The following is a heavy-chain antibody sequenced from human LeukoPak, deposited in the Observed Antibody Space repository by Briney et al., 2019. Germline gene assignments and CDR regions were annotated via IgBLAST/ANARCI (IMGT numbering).Heavy chain of an antibody. CDR1: GGSISSGGYY. J-gene: IGHJ5*02. D-gene: IGHD4-23*01. V-gene: IGHV4-31*03. Sequence: SQTLSLTCTVSGGSISSGGYYWSWIRQHPGKGLEWIGYIYYSGSTYYDPTLKSRATISADTSRNEIYLRLSSVTAADTAVYYCASGPGGFNRWFHPWGQGTQVTVSS. CDR2: IYYSGST. CDR3: ASGPGGFNRWFHP.